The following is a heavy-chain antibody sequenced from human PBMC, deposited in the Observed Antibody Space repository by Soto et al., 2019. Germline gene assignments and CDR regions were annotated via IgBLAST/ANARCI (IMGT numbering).Heavy chain of an antibody. CDR1: GFTFSSYG. CDR3: AKDHYYGSGSVPGFDY. V-gene: IGHV3-30*18. CDR2: ISYDGSNK. D-gene: IGHD3-10*01. Sequence: GGSLRLSCAASGFTFSSYGMHWVRQAPGKGLEWVAVISYDGSNKYYADSVKGRFTISRDNSKNTLYLQMNSLRAEDTAVYYCAKDHYYGSGSVPGFDYWGQGTLVTVSS. J-gene: IGHJ4*02.